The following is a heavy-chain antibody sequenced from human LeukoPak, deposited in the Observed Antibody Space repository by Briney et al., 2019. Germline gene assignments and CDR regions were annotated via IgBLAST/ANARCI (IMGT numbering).Heavy chain of an antibody. CDR2: ISSSGSTI. Sequence: PGGSLRLSCAASGFTFSDYYMSWIRQAPGKGLEWVSYISSSGSTIYYADSVKGRFTISRDNAKNSLYLQMNSLRAEDTAVYYCASQKPILYYMDVWGKGTTVTVSS. V-gene: IGHV3-11*04. D-gene: IGHD3-3*01. CDR1: GFTFSDYY. J-gene: IGHJ6*03. CDR3: ASQKPILYYMDV.